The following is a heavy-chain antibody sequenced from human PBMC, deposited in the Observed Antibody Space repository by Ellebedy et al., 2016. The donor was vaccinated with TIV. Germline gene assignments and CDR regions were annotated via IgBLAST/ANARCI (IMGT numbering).Heavy chain of an antibody. CDR3: ARDPALPRGRFDT. J-gene: IGHJ5*02. Sequence: ESLKISCAASGFTFSSFGMNWVRQPPGKGLEWIGSIYYTERTYYSPSLRSRVTVSVDTSKNQFSLNLSSVTAADPAVYYCARDPALPRGRFDTWGQGTLVTVSS. V-gene: IGHV4-59*12. CDR1: GFTFSSFGM. CDR2: IYYTERT.